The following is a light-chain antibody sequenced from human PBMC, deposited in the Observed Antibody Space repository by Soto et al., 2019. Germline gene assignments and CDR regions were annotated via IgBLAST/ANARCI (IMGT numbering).Light chain of an antibody. CDR2: EVS. CDR1: SSDVGGYKS. Sequence: QSVLTQPASVSWSPGHSITIACTGTSSDVGGYKSVSWYQQHPGKAPKLMIYEVSNRPSGVSNRFSASKSGNTASLTISGLQAEDEADYYCGSYTNSSYHYVLGTGTKVTVL. V-gene: IGLV2-14*01. CDR3: GSYTNSSYHYV. J-gene: IGLJ1*01.